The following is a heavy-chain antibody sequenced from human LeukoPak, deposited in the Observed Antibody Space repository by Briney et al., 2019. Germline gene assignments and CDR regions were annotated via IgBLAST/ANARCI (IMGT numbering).Heavy chain of an antibody. CDR2: INHSGST. D-gene: IGHD1/OR15-1a*01. CDR3: ARGRRQNRLFDY. Sequence: SETLSLTCAVYGVSFSGYYWSWIRQPPGKGLEWIGEINHSGSTNYNPSLKSRVTISVDTSKNQFSLKLSSVTAADTAVYYCARGRRQNRLFDYWGQGTLVTVSS. CDR1: GVSFSGYY. V-gene: IGHV4-34*01. J-gene: IGHJ4*02.